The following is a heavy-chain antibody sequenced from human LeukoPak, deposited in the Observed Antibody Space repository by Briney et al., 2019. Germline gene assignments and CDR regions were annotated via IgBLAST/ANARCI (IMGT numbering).Heavy chain of an antibody. V-gene: IGHV1-24*01. CDR2: FDPEDGET. D-gene: IGHD2-2*01. CDR1: GYTLTELS. CDR3: ATGRGYCSSTSCQGLYSSSPIPGY. Sequence: GASVTVSCKVSGYTLTELSMHWVRQAPGKGLEWMGGFDPEDGETIYAQKFQGRVTMTEDTSTDTAYMELSSLRSEDTAVYYCATGRGYCSSTSCQGLYSSSPIPGYWGQGTLVTVSS. J-gene: IGHJ4*02.